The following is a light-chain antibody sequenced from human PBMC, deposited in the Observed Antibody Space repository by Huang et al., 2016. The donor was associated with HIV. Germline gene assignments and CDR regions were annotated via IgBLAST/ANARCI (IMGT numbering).Light chain of an antibody. CDR2: DAS. V-gene: IGKV3-11*01. Sequence: EIVLTQSPATLSLSPGERATLSCRASQGLANYLAWYQQTPGQAPRLLIYDASNRAAGIPARFIGSWSGTDFTLPISSLSPADFAVYSCQQRGNWHLSFGGGTMVEIK. J-gene: IGKJ4*01. CDR1: QGLANY. CDR3: QQRGNWHLS.